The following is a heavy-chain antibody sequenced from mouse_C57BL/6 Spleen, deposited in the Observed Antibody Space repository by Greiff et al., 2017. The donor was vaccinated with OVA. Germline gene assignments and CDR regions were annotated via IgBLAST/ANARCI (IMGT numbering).Heavy chain of an antibody. Sequence: EVKLVESGGDLVKPGGSLKLSCAASGFTFSSYGMSWVRQTPDKRLEWVATISSGGSYTYYPDSVKGRFTISRVNAKNTLYLQMSSLKSEDTAMYYCARDYYGSRYFDVWGTGTTVTVSS. J-gene: IGHJ1*03. CDR3: ARDYYGSRYFDV. CDR2: ISSGGSYT. D-gene: IGHD1-1*01. CDR1: GFTFSSYG. V-gene: IGHV5-6*02.